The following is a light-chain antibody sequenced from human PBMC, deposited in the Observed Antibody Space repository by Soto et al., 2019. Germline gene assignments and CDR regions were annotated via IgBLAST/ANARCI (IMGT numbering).Light chain of an antibody. CDR3: QQYGSSGT. CDR2: GAS. V-gene: IGKV3-20*01. CDR1: QSVSNNY. J-gene: IGKJ1*01. Sequence: DIVMTQSPDSLAVSPGERATLSCRASQSVSNNYLAWYQQKPGQAPRLLIYGASNRATGIPDRFSGSGSGTDFTLTISSLEPEYFAVYYCQQYGSSGTFGQGTKVDIK.